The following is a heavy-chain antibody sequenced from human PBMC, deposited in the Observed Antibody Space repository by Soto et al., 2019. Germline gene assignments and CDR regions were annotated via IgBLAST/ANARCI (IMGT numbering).Heavy chain of an antibody. J-gene: IGHJ6*02. CDR3: AVGFKVDYYSLDV. D-gene: IGHD5-18*01. CDR1: GGIFTATA. CDR2: VIPMFGTA. V-gene: IGHV1-69*01. Sequence: QVQLVQSGAEVRKPGSSVKVSCRSSGGIFTATAISWVRQAPGQGPEWMGGVIPMFGTANYPQRFQGRVTITADASTNTAYMQLSSLRSEDTAVYFCAVGFKVDYYSLDVWGQGTTVTVSS.